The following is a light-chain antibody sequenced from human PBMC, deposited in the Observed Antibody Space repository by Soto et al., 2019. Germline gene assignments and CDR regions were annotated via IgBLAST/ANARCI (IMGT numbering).Light chain of an antibody. CDR1: QSIRSN. Sequence: ETILTQSPAILSVSPGERATLSCRASQSIRSNLAWYQQIPGQAPRLLVYSASTRATGIPARFSGSGSGTDFTLTITSLQSEDFAVYYCQHYLDRPLTFGGGTKVDI. J-gene: IGKJ4*01. CDR2: SAS. CDR3: QHYLDRPLT. V-gene: IGKV3-15*01.